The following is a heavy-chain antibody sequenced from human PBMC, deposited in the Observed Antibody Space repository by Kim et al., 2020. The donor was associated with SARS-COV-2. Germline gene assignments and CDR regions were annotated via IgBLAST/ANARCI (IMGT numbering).Heavy chain of an antibody. V-gene: IGHV3-33*06. CDR2: IWYDGSNK. CDR1: GFTFSSYG. Sequence: GGSLRLSCAASGFTFSSYGMHWVRQAPGKGLEWVVVIWYDGSNKYYADSVKGRFTISRDNSKNTLYLQMNSLRAEDTAVYYCAKDWSYSGYDYVILPEYYGMDVWGQGTTVTVSS. J-gene: IGHJ6*02. CDR3: AKDWSYSGYDYVILPEYYGMDV. D-gene: IGHD5-12*01.